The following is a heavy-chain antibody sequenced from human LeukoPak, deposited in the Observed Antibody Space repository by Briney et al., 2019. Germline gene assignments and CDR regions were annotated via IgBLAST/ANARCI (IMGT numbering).Heavy chain of an antibody. Sequence: ASVMVSCKASGGTFSSYAISWVRQAPGQGLEWMGGIIPIFGTANYAQKFQGRVTITADKSTSTAYMELSSLRSEDTAVYYCAREPRSNYGDYGKFDYWGQGTLVTVSS. J-gene: IGHJ4*02. CDR3: AREPRSNYGDYGKFDY. CDR1: GGTFSSYA. V-gene: IGHV1-69*06. CDR2: IIPIFGTA. D-gene: IGHD4-17*01.